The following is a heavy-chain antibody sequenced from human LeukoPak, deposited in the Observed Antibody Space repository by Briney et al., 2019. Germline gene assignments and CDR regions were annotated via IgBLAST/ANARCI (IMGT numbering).Heavy chain of an antibody. CDR3: ARAVGATPFDY. CDR2: IWYDGSNK. Sequence: GGSLRLSCAASGFTFSSYGMHWVRQAPGKGLGWVAVIWYDGSNKYYADSVKGRFTISRDNSKNTLYLQMNSLRAEDTAVYYCARAVGATPFDYWGQGTLVTVSS. J-gene: IGHJ4*02. V-gene: IGHV3-33*01. D-gene: IGHD1-26*01. CDR1: GFTFSSYG.